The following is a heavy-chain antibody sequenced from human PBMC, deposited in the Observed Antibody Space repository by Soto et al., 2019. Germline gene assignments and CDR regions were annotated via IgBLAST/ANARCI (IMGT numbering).Heavy chain of an antibody. Sequence: VSLTCTVSGGSISFYYWSLFRQPPGKGLEWIGYIYDSGRTTYNPSLKIRLTISVDTSKKRISRKLNSVTAADPGVYYCARSXWLAGGAFMXVGGQRTRVPVSS. CDR2: IYDSGRT. J-gene: IGHJ6*02. CDR3: ARSXWLAGGAFMXV. V-gene: IGHV4-59*01. D-gene: IGHD6-19*01. CDR1: GGSISFYY.